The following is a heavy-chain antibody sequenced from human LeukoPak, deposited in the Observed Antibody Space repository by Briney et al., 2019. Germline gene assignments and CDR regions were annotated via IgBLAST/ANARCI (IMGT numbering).Heavy chain of an antibody. CDR3: ARHLSGVTGYTYGRGIDY. V-gene: IGHV3-7*01. D-gene: IGHD5-18*01. CDR1: GFTVSSNY. CDR2: IRKDGSEK. Sequence: GGPLRLSCEAFGFTVSSNYMSWVGQAPGKGLEWVANIRKDGSEKYYVDSVKGRFTISRDNAKTSLYLQMISLRAEDTAVYYCARHLSGVTGYTYGRGIDYWGQGTLVTVSS. J-gene: IGHJ4*02.